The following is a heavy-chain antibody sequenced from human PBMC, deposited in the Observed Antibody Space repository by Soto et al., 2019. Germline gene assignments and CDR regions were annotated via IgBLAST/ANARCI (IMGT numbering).Heavy chain of an antibody. CDR2: IYSGGST. D-gene: IGHD6-13*01. Sequence: GGSLRLSCAASGFTVSSNYMSWVRQAPGKGLEWVSVIYSGGSTYYADSVKGRFTISRDNSKNTLYLQMNSLRAEDTAVYYCARVNTGYSSSWYLRGSQTDWYFDLWGRGTLVTVSS. V-gene: IGHV3-66*01. CDR1: GFTVSSNY. J-gene: IGHJ2*01. CDR3: ARVNTGYSSSWYLRGSQTDWYFDL.